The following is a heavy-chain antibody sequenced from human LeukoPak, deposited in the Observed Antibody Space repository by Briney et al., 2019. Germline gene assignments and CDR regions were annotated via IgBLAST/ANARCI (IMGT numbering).Heavy chain of an antibody. D-gene: IGHD6-19*01. J-gene: IGHJ4*02. CDR1: GYTFTDYY. CDR3: ARDVSGGGWYYFDY. Sequence: ASVKVSCKAPGYTFTDYYIHWARQAPGQGLEWMGWINPYSGDTDYAHNFRGRVTMTRDTSISTAYMELTELTSDGTAVFYCARDVSGGGWYYFDYWGQGTLVTVSS. V-gene: IGHV1-2*02. CDR2: INPYSGDT.